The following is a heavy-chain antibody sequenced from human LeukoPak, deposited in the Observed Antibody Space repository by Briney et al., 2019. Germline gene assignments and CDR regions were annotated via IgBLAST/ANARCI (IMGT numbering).Heavy chain of an antibody. V-gene: IGHV4-39*07. Sequence: ASETLSLTCTVSGVSISSSSYYWGWIRQPPGKGLEWIGTMYYSGSSHYNPSLESRVTISVDTSKNQFSLRLNSVTAADTAVYYCARTYGNYELDYWGQGTLVTVSS. CDR3: ARTYGNYELDY. CDR2: MYYSGSS. CDR1: GVSISSSSYY. J-gene: IGHJ4*02. D-gene: IGHD4-11*01.